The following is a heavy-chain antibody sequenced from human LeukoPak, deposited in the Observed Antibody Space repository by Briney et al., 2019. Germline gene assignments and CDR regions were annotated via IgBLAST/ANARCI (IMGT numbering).Heavy chain of an antibody. Sequence: SQTLSLTCTVSGGSISSGSYYWSWIRQPAGKGLEWIGRIYTSGSTNYNPSLKSRVTISVDTSKNQFSLKLSSVTAADTAVYYCARAPWNDNYYYYMDVWGKGTTVTVSS. CDR1: GGSISSGSYY. CDR3: ARAPWNDNYYYYMDV. D-gene: IGHD1-1*01. J-gene: IGHJ6*03. V-gene: IGHV4-61*02. CDR2: IYTSGST.